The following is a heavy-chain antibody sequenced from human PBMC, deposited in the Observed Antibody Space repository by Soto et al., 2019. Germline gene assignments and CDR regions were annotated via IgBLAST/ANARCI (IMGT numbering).Heavy chain of an antibody. CDR3: AGVTRDSSSSV. Sequence: QVQLQESGPGLVKPSETLSLNCTVSGGSISSYYWSWIRQPPGKGLEWIGYIYYSGSTNYNPSLKCRATISVDTSKNQCSLTLRSVTAADTAVYYCAGVTRDSSSSVWGQGTTVTVCS. CDR2: IYYSGST. CDR1: GGSISSYY. D-gene: IGHD6-6*01. V-gene: IGHV4-59*01. J-gene: IGHJ6*02.